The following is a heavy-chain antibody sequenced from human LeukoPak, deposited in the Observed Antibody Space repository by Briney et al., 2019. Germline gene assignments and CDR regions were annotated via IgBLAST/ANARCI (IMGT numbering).Heavy chain of an antibody. V-gene: IGHV3-23*01. CDR3: ARGLWFGESYYFDY. CDR1: GFTSSSYA. D-gene: IGHD3-10*01. J-gene: IGHJ4*02. Sequence: PGGSLRLSCAASGFTSSSYAMSWVRQAPGKGLEWVSAISGSGGSTYYADSVKGRFTISRDNSKNTLYLQMNSLRAEDTAVYYCARGLWFGESYYFDYWGQGTLVTVSS. CDR2: ISGSGGST.